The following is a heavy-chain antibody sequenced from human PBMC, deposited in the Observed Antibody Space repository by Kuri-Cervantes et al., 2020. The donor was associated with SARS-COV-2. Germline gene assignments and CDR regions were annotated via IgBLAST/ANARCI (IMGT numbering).Heavy chain of an antibody. Sequence: SVKVSCKAPETTFPNYDINWVRQATGQGLEWMGGIIPIFGTANYAQKFQGRVTITTDESTSTAYMELSSLRSEDTAVYYCARWDDFWSGDDAFDIWGQGTMVTVSS. J-gene: IGHJ3*02. CDR3: ARWDDFWSGDDAFDI. D-gene: IGHD3-3*01. CDR2: IIPIFGTA. CDR1: ETTFPNYD. V-gene: IGHV1-69*05.